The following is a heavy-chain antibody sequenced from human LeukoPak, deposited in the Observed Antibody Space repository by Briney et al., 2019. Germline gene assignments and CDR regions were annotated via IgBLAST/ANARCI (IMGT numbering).Heavy chain of an antibody. V-gene: IGHV3-74*01. Sequence: GGSLRLSCAASGFTFSNYWMHWVRQAPGKGLVWASRIKSDGSSTSYADSVKGRFTISRDNAKNTLYLQMNSLRAEDTAVYYCARGMVTTVITPFDYWGQGTLVTVSS. J-gene: IGHJ4*02. CDR3: ARGMVTTVITPFDY. D-gene: IGHD4-23*01. CDR1: GFTFSNYW. CDR2: IKSDGSST.